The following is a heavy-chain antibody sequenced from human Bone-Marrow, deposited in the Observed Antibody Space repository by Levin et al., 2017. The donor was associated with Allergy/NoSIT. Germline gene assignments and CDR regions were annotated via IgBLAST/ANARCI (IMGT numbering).Heavy chain of an antibody. J-gene: IGHJ6*03. CDR3: ARGDQQLDTKYYYYYYYMDV. V-gene: IGHV4-34*01. Sequence: TSETLSLTCAVYGGSFSGYYWTWMRQPPGNGLEWIGEINHIGITNYNPSLKSRVSISEDRSKNQFSLRLSSVTAADTAVYYCARGDQQLDTKYYYYYYYMDVWGKGTTVTVSS. D-gene: IGHD6-13*01. CDR1: GGSFSGYY. CDR2: INHIGIT.